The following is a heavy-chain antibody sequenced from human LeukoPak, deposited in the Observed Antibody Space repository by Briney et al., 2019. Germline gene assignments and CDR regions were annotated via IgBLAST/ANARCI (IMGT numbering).Heavy chain of an antibody. CDR3: ARHFSTDPFDY. D-gene: IGHD2-2*01. CDR2: IYYSGST. V-gene: IGHV4-39*01. J-gene: IGHJ4*02. Sequence: SETLSLTCTVSGGSISSSSYYWGWIRQPPGKGLEWIGSIYYSGSTYYNPSLKSRVTISVDTSKNQFSLKLSSVTAADTAVYYCARHFSTDPFDYWGQGTPVTVSS. CDR1: GGSISSSSYY.